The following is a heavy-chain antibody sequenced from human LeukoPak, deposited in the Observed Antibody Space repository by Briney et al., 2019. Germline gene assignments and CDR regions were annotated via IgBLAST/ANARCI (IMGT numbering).Heavy chain of an antibody. Sequence: GGSLRLSCAESGYTFSNYDMQWVRQAPGKGLEWVAFIRFDGSYQYYADSVKGRFTISRDNSKNTLSLQMNSLRTEDTALYYCAIYDIVVVAQDDYWGLGTLVTVSS. CDR3: AIYDIVVVAQDDY. CDR2: IRFDGSYQ. D-gene: IGHD2-15*01. CDR1: GYTFSNYD. J-gene: IGHJ4*02. V-gene: IGHV3-30*02.